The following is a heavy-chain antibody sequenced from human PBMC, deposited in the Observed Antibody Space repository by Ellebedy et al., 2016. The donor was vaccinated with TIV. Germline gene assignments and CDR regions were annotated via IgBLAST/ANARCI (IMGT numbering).Heavy chain of an antibody. CDR1: GFTFSDYY. D-gene: IGHD3-22*01. J-gene: IGHJ4*02. V-gene: IGHV3-11*01. Sequence: GESLKISCAASGFTFSDYYMSWIRQAPGKGLEWVSYISSSGSTIYYADSVKGRFTISRDNAKTSLYLQMNSLRAEDTAVYYCARAIRGYDSSGYYLFDYWGQGTLVTVSS. CDR2: ISSSGSTI. CDR3: ARAIRGYDSSGYYLFDY.